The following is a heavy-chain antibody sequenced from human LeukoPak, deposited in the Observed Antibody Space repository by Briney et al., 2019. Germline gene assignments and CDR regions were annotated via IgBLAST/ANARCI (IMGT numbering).Heavy chain of an antibody. CDR3: ARAGYYDILTGPFDY. V-gene: IGHV1-69*05. CDR2: IIPIFGIA. Sequence: SVKVSCKASGGTFSSYAISWVRQAPGQGLEWMGGIIPIFGIANYAQKFQGRVTITTDESTSTAYMELSSLRSEDTAVYYCARAGYYDILTGPFDYWGQGTLVTVSS. D-gene: IGHD3-9*01. J-gene: IGHJ4*02. CDR1: GGTFSSYA.